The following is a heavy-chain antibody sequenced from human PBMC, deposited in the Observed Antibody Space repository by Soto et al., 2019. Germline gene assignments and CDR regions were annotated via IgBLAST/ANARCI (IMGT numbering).Heavy chain of an antibody. J-gene: IGHJ4*02. CDR3: GRDWVWFGAHPIDN. CDR2: ISYDGSIE. Sequence: QVQVVESGGGVVQPGRSLRLSRAASGFTFSNYGMHWVRQAPGKGLDWVAVISYDGSIEYYSESVKGRFTMSRDNSENTVYLQMNSLRTEDTAVYFCGRDWVWFGAHPIDNWGQGTLVTVSS. V-gene: IGHV3-30*03. D-gene: IGHD3-10*01. CDR1: GFTFSNYG.